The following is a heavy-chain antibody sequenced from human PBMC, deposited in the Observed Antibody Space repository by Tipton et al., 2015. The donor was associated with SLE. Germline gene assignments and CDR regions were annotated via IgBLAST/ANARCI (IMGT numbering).Heavy chain of an antibody. CDR1: GYSISSGYY. V-gene: IGHV4-38-2*01. D-gene: IGHD2-15*01. CDR3: ASYPNCSGGSCYYYYGMDV. Sequence: TLSLTCAVSGYSISSGYYWGWIRQPPGKGLEWIGSIFHSGSTNYNPSLKSRVTISVDTSKNQFSLKLSSVTAADTAVYYCASYPNCSGGSCYYYYGMDVWDQGTTVTVSS. CDR2: IFHSGST. J-gene: IGHJ6*02.